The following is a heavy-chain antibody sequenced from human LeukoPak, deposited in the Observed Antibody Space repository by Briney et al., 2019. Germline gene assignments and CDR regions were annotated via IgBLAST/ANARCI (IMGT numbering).Heavy chain of an antibody. V-gene: IGHV4-4*07. J-gene: IGHJ3*02. CDR3: ARGNWMVLQYVSPTDAFDI. CDR1: GGAMNNYY. CDR2: IYSSGST. Sequence: SETLSLTCTVSGGAMNNYYWSWIRQPAGKGLEWIGRIYSSGSTDYNPSLKSRVTMSVDTSKNQFSMKLNSVTAADTAVYYCARGNWMVLQYVSPTDAFDIWGQGTMVTVSS. D-gene: IGHD3-10*01.